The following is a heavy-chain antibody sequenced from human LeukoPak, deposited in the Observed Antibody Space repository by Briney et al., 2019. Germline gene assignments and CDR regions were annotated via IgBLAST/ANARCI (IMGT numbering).Heavy chain of an antibody. CDR2: ISHDGRRK. J-gene: IGHJ5*02. Sequence: GGSLRLSCAASGFSFDTYSFHWVRQAPAGGLDWVALISHDGRRKYYGDAVKGRFTISRDDSKNTLSLQMSSLRTEDSSVYYCARDPSFSRGFNFVLSSWGQGTLVTVSS. CDR3: ARDPSFSRGFNFVLSS. V-gene: IGHV3-30*04. CDR1: GFSFDTYS. D-gene: IGHD5-12*01.